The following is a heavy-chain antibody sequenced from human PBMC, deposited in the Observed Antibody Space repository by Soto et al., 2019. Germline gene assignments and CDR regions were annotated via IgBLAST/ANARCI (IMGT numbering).Heavy chain of an antibody. V-gene: IGHV1-3*01. CDR1: GYTFTSYA. J-gene: IGHJ4*02. CDR2: INAGNGNT. CDR3: ATDYYDILTGYPHYFDY. Sequence: GASVKVSCKASGYTFTSYAMHWVRQAPGQRLEWMGWINAGNGNTKYSQKFQGRVTITRDTSASTAYMELSSLRSEDTAVYYCATDYYDILTGYPHYFDYWGQGTLVTVSS. D-gene: IGHD3-9*01.